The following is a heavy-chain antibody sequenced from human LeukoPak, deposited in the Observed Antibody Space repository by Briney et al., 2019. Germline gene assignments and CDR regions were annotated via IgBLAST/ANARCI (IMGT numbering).Heavy chain of an antibody. CDR3: ARVRSSSWDYYFDY. CDR2: ISSSSSTI. CDR1: GFTFSSYS. V-gene: IGHV3-48*01. D-gene: IGHD6-13*01. Sequence: GGSLRLSCAASGFTFSSYSMNWVRQAPGKGLEWVSYISSSSSTIYYADSVKGRFTISRDNAKNSLYLQMNSLRAEDTAVYYCARVRSSSWDYYFDYWGQGTLVTVSS. J-gene: IGHJ4*02.